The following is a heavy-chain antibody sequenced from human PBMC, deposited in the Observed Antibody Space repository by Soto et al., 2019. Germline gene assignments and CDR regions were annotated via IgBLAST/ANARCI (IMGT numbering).Heavy chain of an antibody. V-gene: IGHV1-46*01. CDR1: GYRFTYYY. CDR2: IDPTRGTT. CDR3: ARELVTLRGVSFDF. J-gene: IGHJ4*02. D-gene: IGHD5-18*01. Sequence: QVQLVQSGAEVKKPGASVKVSCKASGYRFTYYYVHWVRQAPGQGLEWMGIIDPTRGTTKYAETFQGRVTMTRDTSTNTVDMVLSSLRSNDTAVYYCARELVTLRGVSFDFWGQRTLVTVSS.